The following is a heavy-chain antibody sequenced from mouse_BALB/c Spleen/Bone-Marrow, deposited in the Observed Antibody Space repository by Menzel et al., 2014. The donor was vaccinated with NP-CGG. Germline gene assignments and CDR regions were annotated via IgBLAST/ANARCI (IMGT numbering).Heavy chain of an antibody. CDR2: ISSGGRYT. CDR1: GFTFSSYA. CDR3: ARRREVRPYYYAMDY. J-gene: IGHJ4*01. D-gene: IGHD2-14*01. V-gene: IGHV5-9-1*01. Sequence: EVKLVESGGGLVKPGVSLKLSCAASGFTFSSYAMSWVRQTPEKRLEWVATISSGGRYTYYPDSAKGRFTISRDNTKNTLYLQISRLRAEDAAIYYCARRREVRPYYYAMDYWGQGTSVTVSS.